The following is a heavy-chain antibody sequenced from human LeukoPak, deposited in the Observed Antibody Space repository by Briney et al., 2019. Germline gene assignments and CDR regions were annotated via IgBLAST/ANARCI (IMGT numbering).Heavy chain of an antibody. D-gene: IGHD3-3*01. Sequence: GGSLRLSCAASGFTFSSYRMHWVRQAPGKGLVWVSLINSDGRTTSYADSVKGRFTISRDNAKNTVYLQMNSLRAEDTAGYYGARDRSPHDYDFWSGYYTGDYWGQGTLATVSS. CDR3: ARDRSPHDYDFWSGYYTGDY. CDR2: INSDGRTT. CDR1: GFTFSSYR. J-gene: IGHJ4*02. V-gene: IGHV3-74*01.